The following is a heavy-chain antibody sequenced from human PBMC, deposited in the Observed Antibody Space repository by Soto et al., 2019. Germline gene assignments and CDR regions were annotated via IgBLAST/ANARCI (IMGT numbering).Heavy chain of an antibody. J-gene: IGHJ6*02. D-gene: IGHD2-2*03. CDR3: ARDGYCVSTTCYFLPDV. CDR2: ISRSGSNI. CDR1: GFTFSSYA. Sequence: GGSLRLSCAASGFTFSSYALHWVRQAPGKGLEWVALISRSGSNIQYADSVKGRFTISRDNSKNSLYLQMNSLRDEDTAVYYCARDGYCVSTTCYFLPDVWGPGTTVTVSS. V-gene: IGHV3-30-3*01.